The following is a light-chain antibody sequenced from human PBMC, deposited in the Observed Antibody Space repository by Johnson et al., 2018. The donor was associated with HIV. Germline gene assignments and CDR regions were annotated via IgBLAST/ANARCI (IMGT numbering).Light chain of an antibody. CDR3: GTWDISLSVGYV. CDR1: SSNIGNNY. CDR2: END. V-gene: IGLV1-51*02. Sequence: QPVLTQPPSVSAAPGQKVTISCSGSSSNIGNNYVSWYQQFPGTAPKLLMYENDKRPSGIPDRFSGSKSGTSATLGITGLQTGDEADYYCGTWDISLSVGYVFGTGTKVTVL. J-gene: IGLJ1*01.